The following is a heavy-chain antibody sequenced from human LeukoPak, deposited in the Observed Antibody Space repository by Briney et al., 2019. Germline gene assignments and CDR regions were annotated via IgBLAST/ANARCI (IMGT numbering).Heavy chain of an antibody. V-gene: IGHV1-69*05. J-gene: IGHJ6*03. Sequence: ASVKVSCKASGGTFSSYAISWVRQAPGQGLEWMGRIIPIFGTANYAQKFQGRVTITTDESTSTAYMELSSLRSEDTAVYYCARDRMSVVPAANYYYYYYMDVWGKGTTVTVS. CDR3: ARDRMSVVPAANYYYYYYMDV. CDR2: IIPIFGTA. D-gene: IGHD2-2*01. CDR1: GGTFSSYA.